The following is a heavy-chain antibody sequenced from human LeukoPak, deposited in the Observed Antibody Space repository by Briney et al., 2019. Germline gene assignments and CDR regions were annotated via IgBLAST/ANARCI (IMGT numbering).Heavy chain of an antibody. CDR1: GYTFTSYD. CDR3: ARWATSASAGFDY. J-gene: IGHJ4*02. CDR2: MNPNSGNT. Sequence: ASVKVSCKASGYTFTSYDINWVRQATGQGLEWMGWMNPNSGNTGYAQKFQGRVTMTRNTSISTAYMELSSLRSEDTAIYYCARWATSASAGFDYWDQGTLVTVSS. D-gene: IGHD5-24*01. V-gene: IGHV1-8*01.